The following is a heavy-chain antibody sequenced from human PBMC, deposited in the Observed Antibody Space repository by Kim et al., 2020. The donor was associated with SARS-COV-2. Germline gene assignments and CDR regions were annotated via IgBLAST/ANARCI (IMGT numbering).Heavy chain of an antibody. CDR1: GFTFSSYA. CDR3: ARDPSMITFGGVIVMGLDY. D-gene: IGHD3-16*02. V-gene: IGHV3-30*04. Sequence: GGSLRLSCAASGFTFSSYAMHWVRQAPGKGLEWVAVISYDGSNKYYVDSVKGRFTISRDNSKNTLYLQMNSLRAEDTAVYYCARDPSMITFGGVIVMGLDYWGQGTLVTVSS. J-gene: IGHJ4*02. CDR2: ISYDGSNK.